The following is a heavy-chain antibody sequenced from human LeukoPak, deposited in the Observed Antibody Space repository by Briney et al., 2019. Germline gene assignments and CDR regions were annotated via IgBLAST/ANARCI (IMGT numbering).Heavy chain of an antibody. Sequence: KPSETLSLTCTVSGGSISTYYWSWIRQPAGKGLEWIGRIYTSGSTDYNPSLKSRVTMSLDTSKNQFSLKLSSVTAADTAVHYCARGGYSSSSNYYYYMDVWGKGTTVTVSS. J-gene: IGHJ6*03. CDR2: IYTSGST. D-gene: IGHD6-6*01. CDR1: GGSISTYY. V-gene: IGHV4-4*07. CDR3: ARGGYSSSSNYYYYMDV.